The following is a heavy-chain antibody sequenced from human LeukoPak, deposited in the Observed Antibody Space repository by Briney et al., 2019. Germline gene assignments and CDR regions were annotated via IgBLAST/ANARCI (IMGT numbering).Heavy chain of an antibody. CDR3: ARDLNRGCSSASCHSPFDY. CDR2: IYTSGSS. V-gene: IGHV4-4*07. Sequence: SSETLSLTCTVSGGSISSNYWSWIRQPAGKGLEWIGRIYTSGSSNYNPSLRSRVTMSVDTSKNRFSLKLSSVTAADTAVYYCARDLNRGCSSASCHSPFDYWGQGTLVTVSS. D-gene: IGHD2-2*01. CDR1: GGSISSNY. J-gene: IGHJ4*02.